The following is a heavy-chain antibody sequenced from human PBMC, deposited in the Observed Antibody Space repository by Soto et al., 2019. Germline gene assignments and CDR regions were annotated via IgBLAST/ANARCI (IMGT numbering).Heavy chain of an antibody. CDR2: IKQDGSEK. V-gene: IGHV3-7*05. CDR1: GFTFSSYW. Sequence: GGSLRLSCAASGFTFSSYWMSWVRQAPGKGLEWVANIKQDGSEKYYVDSVKGRFTISRDNAKNSLYLQMNSLRAEDTAVYYCARVSRSGTGYYFDYWGQGTLVTVSS. D-gene: IGHD1-1*01. CDR3: ARVSRSGTGYYFDY. J-gene: IGHJ4*02.